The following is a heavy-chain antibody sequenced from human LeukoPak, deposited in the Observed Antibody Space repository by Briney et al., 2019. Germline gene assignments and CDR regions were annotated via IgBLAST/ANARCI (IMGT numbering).Heavy chain of an antibody. CDR2: IIPIFGTA. J-gene: IGHJ4*02. CDR3: ARVPAGPLWEVHRLDY. CDR1: GGTFSSYA. V-gene: IGHV1-69*13. Sequence: SVKVSCKASGGTFSSYAISWVRQAPGQGLEWMGGIIPIFGTANYAQKFQGRVTITADESTSTAYMELSRLRSDDTAVYYCARVPAGPLWEVHRLDYWGQGTLVTVSS. D-gene: IGHD1-26*01.